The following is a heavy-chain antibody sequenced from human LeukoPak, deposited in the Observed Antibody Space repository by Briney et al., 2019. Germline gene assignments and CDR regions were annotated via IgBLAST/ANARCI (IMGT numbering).Heavy chain of an antibody. V-gene: IGHV1-69*05. J-gene: IGHJ3*02. CDR3: ARDRGSDWNDDGGGDAFDI. Sequence: ASVKVSCKASGGTFSSYAISWVRQAPGQGLEWMGGIIPIFGTANYAQKFQGRVTITTDESTSTAYMELSSLRSEDTAVYYCARDRGSDWNDDGGGDAFDIWGQGTMVTVSS. CDR2: IIPIFGTA. CDR1: GGTFSSYA. D-gene: IGHD1-1*01.